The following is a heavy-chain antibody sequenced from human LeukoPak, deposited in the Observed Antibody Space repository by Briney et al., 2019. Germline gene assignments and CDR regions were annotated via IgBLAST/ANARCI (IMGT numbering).Heavy chain of an antibody. CDR2: ISGSGGST. D-gene: IGHD6-19*01. CDR1: GFTFSSYA. J-gene: IGHJ4*02. V-gene: IGHV3-23*01. Sequence: GGSLRLSCAASGFTFSSYAMSWVRQAPGKGLEWVSAISGSGGSTYYADSVKGRFTISRDNSKNTLYLQMNSLRAEDTAVYYCAKDSGRSGWSGGDYWGQGTLVTVSS. CDR3: AKDSGRSGWSGGDY.